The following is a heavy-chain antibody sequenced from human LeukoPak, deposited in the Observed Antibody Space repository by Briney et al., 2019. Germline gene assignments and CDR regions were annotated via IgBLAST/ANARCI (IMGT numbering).Heavy chain of an antibody. J-gene: IGHJ2*01. CDR1: GGSISSSGYY. V-gene: IGHV4-39*07. D-gene: IGHD3-10*01. Sequence: PSETLSLTCTVSGGSISSSGYYWGWIRQPPGKGLEWIGSMYYSGSTYYNPPLMSRVTISADTSKNEFSLKLSSVTAADTAVYYCAVYYGSGRGGPGYWYFDLWGRGTLVTVSS. CDR2: MYYSGST. CDR3: AVYYGSGRGGPGYWYFDL.